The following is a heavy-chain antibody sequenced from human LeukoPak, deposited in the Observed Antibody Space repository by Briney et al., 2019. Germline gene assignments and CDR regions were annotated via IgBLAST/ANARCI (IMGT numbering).Heavy chain of an antibody. CDR2: ISGSGDST. D-gene: IGHD6-13*01. Sequence: GGSLRLSCAASGFTFGSYAMTWARQAPGKGLEWVSAISGSGDSTCYADSVRGRFTISRDYSKNTLFLQMNSLRAEDTAVYYCAKDRQQQLVLDYFDYWGQGTLVTVSS. CDR3: AKDRQQQLVLDYFDY. V-gene: IGHV3-23*01. CDR1: GFTFGSYA. J-gene: IGHJ4*02.